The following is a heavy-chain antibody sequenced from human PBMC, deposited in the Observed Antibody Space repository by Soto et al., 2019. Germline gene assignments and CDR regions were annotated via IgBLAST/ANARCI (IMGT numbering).Heavy chain of an antibody. CDR1: GFTLSGYA. J-gene: IGHJ6*03. CDR2: ISSNGVGT. CDR3: ARRARPDFYYMDV. V-gene: IGHV3-64*01. D-gene: IGHD6-6*01. Sequence: EVQLAESGGGLAQPGGSLRLSCAASGFTLSGYAMDWVRQAPGKGLEYVSGISSNGVGTYYANSVQGRFTISRDNSKNTVYIQMGRLRPEDMAVYYCARRARPDFYYMDVWGKGTTVTVSS.